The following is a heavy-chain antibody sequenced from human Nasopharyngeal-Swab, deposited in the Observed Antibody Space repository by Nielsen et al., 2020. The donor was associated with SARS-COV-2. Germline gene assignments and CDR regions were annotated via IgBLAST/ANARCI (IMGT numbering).Heavy chain of an antibody. D-gene: IGHD3-10*01. J-gene: IGHJ4*02. CDR3: AKRSRLGEFPDY. V-gene: IGHV3-30*18. Sequence: VRQMPGKGLEWVAVISYDGSNKYYADSVKGRFTISRDNSKNTLYLQMNSLRAEDTAVYYCAKRSRLGEFPDYWGQGTLVTVSS. CDR2: ISYDGSNK.